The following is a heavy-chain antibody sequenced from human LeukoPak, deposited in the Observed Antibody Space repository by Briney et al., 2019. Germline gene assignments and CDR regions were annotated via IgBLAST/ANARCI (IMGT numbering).Heavy chain of an antibody. CDR1: GFTVSSNY. V-gene: IGHV3-53*01. CDR2: IYSGGSI. CDR3: ARDLGLYPI. Sequence: GGSLRLSCTASGFTVSSNYMSWVRQAPGKGLEWASVIYSGGSIYYADSVKGRFTISRDNSKNTLYLRMNSLRAEDTAVYYCARDLGLYPIWGQGTMVTVSS. D-gene: IGHD2-8*01. J-gene: IGHJ3*02.